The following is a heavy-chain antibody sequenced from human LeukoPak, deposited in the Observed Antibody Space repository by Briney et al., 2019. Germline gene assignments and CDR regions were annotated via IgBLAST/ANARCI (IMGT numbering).Heavy chain of an antibody. J-gene: IGHJ4*02. V-gene: IGHV3-74*01. CDR1: GFTFSSHW. CDR2: IISDGSST. CDR3: VRDDSGWFRY. Sequence: PGGSLRLSCAASGFTFSSHWMHWVRQAPGKRLVWVSHIISDGSSTSYADSVKGRFTISRDSAKNTLYLQMNSLRVEDTAVYYCVRDDSGWFRYWGQGTLVTVSS. D-gene: IGHD6-19*01.